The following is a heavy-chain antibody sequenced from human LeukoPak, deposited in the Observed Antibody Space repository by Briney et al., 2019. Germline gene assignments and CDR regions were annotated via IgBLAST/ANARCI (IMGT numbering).Heavy chain of an antibody. D-gene: IGHD2/OR15-2a*01. CDR2: INPNSGDT. J-gene: IGHJ4*02. Sequence: ASVKVSYKASGYTFTGYYMHWVRQAPGQGLEWMGWINPNSGDTNYAQRFQGRVTMTRDTSFSTAYMELRSLTSDDTAVYYCARLGASTYDYWGQGTLVTVSS. V-gene: IGHV1-2*02. CDR3: ARLGASTYDY. CDR1: GYTFTGYY.